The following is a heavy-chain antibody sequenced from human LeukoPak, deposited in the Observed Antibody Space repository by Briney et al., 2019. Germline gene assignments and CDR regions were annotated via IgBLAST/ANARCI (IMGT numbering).Heavy chain of an antibody. V-gene: IGHV3-66*01. CDR3: ARATTVTTSTVENDY. D-gene: IGHD4-17*01. CDR2: IYSGGST. CDR1: GFTFSSYA. J-gene: IGHJ4*02. Sequence: GGSLRLSCAASGFTFSSYAMSWVRQAPGKGLEWVSVIYSGGSTYYADSVKGRFTISRDNAKNSLYLQMNSLRAEDTAVYYCARATTVTTSTVENDYWGQGTLVTVSS.